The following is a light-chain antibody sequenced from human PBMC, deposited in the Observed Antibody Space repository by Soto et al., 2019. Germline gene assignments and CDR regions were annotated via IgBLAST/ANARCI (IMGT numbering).Light chain of an antibody. Sequence: EIVMTQCPATLSVSPGERATLSCKASQSVGTYLAWYQQKPGQAPRLLIYGASTRAAGVPARFSGGGSGTEFTLTFSSLQSEDFAIYHCQQYDNLPPWTFGQGTKVEIK. V-gene: IGKV3-15*01. CDR3: QQYDNLPPWT. CDR2: GAS. CDR1: QSVGTY. J-gene: IGKJ1*01.